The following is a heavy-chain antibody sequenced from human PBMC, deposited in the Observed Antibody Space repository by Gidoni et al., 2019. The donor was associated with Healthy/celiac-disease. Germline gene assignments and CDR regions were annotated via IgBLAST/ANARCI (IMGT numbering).Heavy chain of an antibody. Sequence: QVQLVQSGAEVKKPGSSVKVSCKASGGTFSSYALSWVRQAPGQGLEWMGRIIPILGIANYAQKFQGRVTITADKSTSTAYMELSSLRSEDTAVYYCASLSTYYYDSSGYASFDYWGQGTLVTVSS. CDR3: ASLSTYYYDSSGYASFDY. CDR2: IIPILGIA. J-gene: IGHJ4*02. V-gene: IGHV1-69*09. CDR1: GGTFSSYA. D-gene: IGHD3-22*01.